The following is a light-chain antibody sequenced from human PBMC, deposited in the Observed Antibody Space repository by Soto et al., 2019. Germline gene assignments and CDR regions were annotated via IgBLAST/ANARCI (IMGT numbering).Light chain of an antibody. J-gene: IGKJ4*01. Sequence: DIVMTQSPDSLSVSLGERATINCKSSQSLFYTSNNKNYLAWYQQKAGQSPKLIISWAFTRESGVPDRFSGSGSGTDFTLTISSLQAEDVAVYYCQQYYRVPQLTFGGGTKVEI. V-gene: IGKV4-1*01. CDR2: WAF. CDR1: QSLFYTSNNKNY. CDR3: QQYYRVPQLT.